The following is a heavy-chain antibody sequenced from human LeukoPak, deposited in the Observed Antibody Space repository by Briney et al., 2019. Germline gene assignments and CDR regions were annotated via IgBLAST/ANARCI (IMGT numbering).Heavy chain of an antibody. Sequence: ASVKVSCKASGYTFTGYYMHWVRQAPGQGLEWMGWINPNSGGTNYAQKFQGRVTMTRDTSIGTAYMELSRLTSDDTAVYYCARDFDTMVRGVPDDYWGQGTLVTVSS. D-gene: IGHD3-10*01. CDR3: ARDFDTMVRGVPDDY. CDR2: INPNSGGT. J-gene: IGHJ4*02. CDR1: GYTFTGYY. V-gene: IGHV1-2*02.